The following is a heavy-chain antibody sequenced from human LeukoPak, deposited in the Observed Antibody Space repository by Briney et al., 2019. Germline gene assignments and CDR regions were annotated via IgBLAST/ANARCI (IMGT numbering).Heavy chain of an antibody. J-gene: IGHJ4*02. Sequence: PSETLSLTCTVSGGSISSYYWSWIRQPPGKGLEWIGYIYYSGSTNYNASLTNRVTISVDTSKNQFSLKLSSVTAADTAVCYCAREVGYCSGGSCYSYFDYWGQGTLVTVSS. V-gene: IGHV4-59*01. CDR2: IYYSGST. CDR3: AREVGYCSGGSCYSYFDY. D-gene: IGHD2-15*01. CDR1: GGSISSYY.